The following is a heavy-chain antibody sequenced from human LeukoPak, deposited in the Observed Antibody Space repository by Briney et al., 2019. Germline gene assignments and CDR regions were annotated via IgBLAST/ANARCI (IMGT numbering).Heavy chain of an antibody. CDR1: GGSISSGTYY. CDR2: IYTSGST. D-gene: IGHD3-10*01. J-gene: IGHJ3*02. Sequence: SETLSLTCSVSGGSISSGTYYWSWIRQPAGKGLEWIGRIYTSGSTKYNPSLKSRVTISVDTSKNQFSLRLTSVTAADTAVYYCAREFWNYRSGNLQAFDIWGQGTMVTVSS. CDR3: AREFWNYRSGNLQAFDI. V-gene: IGHV4-61*02.